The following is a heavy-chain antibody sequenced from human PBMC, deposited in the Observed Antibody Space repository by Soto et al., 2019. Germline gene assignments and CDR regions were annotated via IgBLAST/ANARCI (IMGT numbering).Heavy chain of an antibody. D-gene: IGHD3-3*01. CDR1: GGSISISSYY. CDR3: ARHEKEYYDFWSGYWKSWFDP. CDR2: IYYSGST. Sequence: PSETLSLTCTVSGGSISISSYYWGCIRQPPGKGLEWIGSIYYSGSTYYNPSLKSRVTISVDTSKNQFSLKLSSVTAADTAVYYCARHEKEYYDFWSGYWKSWFDPWGQGTLVTVSS. V-gene: IGHV4-39*01. J-gene: IGHJ5*02.